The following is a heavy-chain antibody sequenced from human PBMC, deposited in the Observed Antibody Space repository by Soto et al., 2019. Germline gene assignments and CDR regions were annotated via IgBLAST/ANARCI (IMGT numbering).Heavy chain of an antibody. J-gene: IGHJ4*02. D-gene: IGHD3-9*01. Sequence: PSETLSLTCTVSGGSISSYYWSWIRQPPGKGLEWIGYIYYSGSTNYNPSLKSRVTISVDTSKNQFSLKLSSVTAADTAVYYCARGNWKGWVRYFDWLFGGPSSFDYWGQGNLVTVSS. CDR2: IYYSGST. CDR1: GGSISSYY. CDR3: ARGNWKGWVRYFDWLFGGPSSFDY. V-gene: IGHV4-59*01.